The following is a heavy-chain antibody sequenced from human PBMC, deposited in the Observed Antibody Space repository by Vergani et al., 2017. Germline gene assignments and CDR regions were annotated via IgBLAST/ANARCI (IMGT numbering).Heavy chain of an antibody. J-gene: IGHJ4*02. D-gene: IGHD2-21*02. CDR1: GFTFSSYA. Sequence: EVQLLESGGGLVQPGGSLRLSCAASGFTFSSYAMSWVRQAPGKGLEWVSSISGGGGSTYYADSVKDRFTISRDDSKNMLYLQMNSLRAEDTAVYYCAKTGLVVVTAEPYFFDYWGQGTLVTVSS. V-gene: IGHV3-23*01. CDR2: ISGGGGST. CDR3: AKTGLVVVTAEPYFFDY.